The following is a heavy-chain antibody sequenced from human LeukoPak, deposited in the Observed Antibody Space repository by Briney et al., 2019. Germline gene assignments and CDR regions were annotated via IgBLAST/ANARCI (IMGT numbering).Heavy chain of an antibody. CDR1: GGSFSGYY. V-gene: IGHV4-34*01. CDR2: INHSGST. J-gene: IGHJ4*02. CDR3: ARGALAADY. Sequence: PSETLSLTCAVYGGSFSGYYWSWIRQPPEKGLEWIGEINHSGSTNYNPSLKSRVTISVDTSKNQFSLKLSSVTAADTAVYYCARGALAADYWGQGTLVTVSS. D-gene: IGHD2-15*01.